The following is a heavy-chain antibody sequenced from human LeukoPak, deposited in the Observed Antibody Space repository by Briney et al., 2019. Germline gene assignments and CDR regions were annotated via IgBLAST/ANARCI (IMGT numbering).Heavy chain of an antibody. CDR3: AREHRYGSGSYPLYYFDY. CDR2: IYYSGST. D-gene: IGHD3-10*01. Sequence: SETLSLTCTVSGGSISSSSYYWGWIRQPPGKGLEWIGSIYYSGSTYYNPSLKSRVTISVDTSKNQFSLKLSSVTAADTAVYYCAREHRYGSGSYPLYYFDYWGQGTLVTVSS. J-gene: IGHJ4*02. CDR1: GGSISSSSYY. V-gene: IGHV4-39*07.